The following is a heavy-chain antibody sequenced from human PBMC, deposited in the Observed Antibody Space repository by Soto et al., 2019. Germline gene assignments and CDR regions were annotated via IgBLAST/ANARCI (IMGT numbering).Heavy chain of an antibody. V-gene: IGHV1-46*01. CDR3: ASPMTIVTRLGY. D-gene: IGHD4-4*01. CDR2: INPSGGST. J-gene: IGHJ4*02. Sequence: ASVKVSCKASRYTFTSYYIHWVRQAPGQGLEWMGIINPSGGSTSYAQKFQGRVTMTRDTSTSTVYMELSSLRSEDTAVYYCASPMTIVTRLGYWGQGTLVTVSS. CDR1: RYTFTSYY.